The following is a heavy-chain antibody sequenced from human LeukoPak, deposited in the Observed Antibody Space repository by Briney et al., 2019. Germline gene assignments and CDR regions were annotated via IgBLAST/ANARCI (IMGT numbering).Heavy chain of an antibody. CDR2: IYTSGST. Sequence: SETLSLTCTVSGGSISSYYWSWIRQPAGKGLEWIGRIYTSGSTNYNPSLKSRVTMSVDTSKNQFSLKLSSVTAADTAVYYCAREYLVGAISDAFDIWGQGTMVTASS. CDR1: GGSISSYY. D-gene: IGHD1-26*01. J-gene: IGHJ3*02. CDR3: AREYLVGAISDAFDI. V-gene: IGHV4-4*07.